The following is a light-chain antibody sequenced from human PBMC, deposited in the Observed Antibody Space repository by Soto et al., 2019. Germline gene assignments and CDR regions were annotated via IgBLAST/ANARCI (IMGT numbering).Light chain of an antibody. J-gene: IGLJ1*01. CDR2: EVT. CDR3: SSYIKTTTLYV. V-gene: IGLV2-14*01. Sequence: QSVLTQPASVSGSPGQSITISCTGTSSDVGGYNYVSWYQQHPGKVPKLMIYEVTNRPSGISDRFSGSKSGNTASLTISGLQAEDEADYFCSSYIKTTTLYVFGSGTKLTVL. CDR1: SSDVGGYNY.